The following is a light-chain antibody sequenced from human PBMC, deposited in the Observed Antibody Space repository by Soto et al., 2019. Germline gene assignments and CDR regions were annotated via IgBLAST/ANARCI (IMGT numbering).Light chain of an antibody. CDR1: SSDVGGYNY. CDR2: DVS. CDR3: SSYTSSSV. Sequence: QSALTQPASVSGSPGQSITISCTGTSSDVGGYNYVSWYQQHPGKAPKLMIYDVSNRPSGVSNSFSGSKSGNTASLTISGLQAEDEADYYCSSYTSSSVFGTGTKLTVL. V-gene: IGLV2-14*01. J-gene: IGLJ1*01.